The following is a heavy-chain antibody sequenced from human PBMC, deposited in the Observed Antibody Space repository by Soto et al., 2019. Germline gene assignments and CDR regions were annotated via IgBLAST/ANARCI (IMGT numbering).Heavy chain of an antibody. CDR1: GGTFSSYA. D-gene: IGHD3-22*01. J-gene: IGHJ4*02. Sequence: SVKVSCKASGGTFSSYAISWVRPAPGQGLEWMGGIIPIFGTANYAQKFQGRVTITADESTSTAYMELSSLRSEDTAVYYCARDPRPYYYDSSGYYYLVYWGQGTLVTVSS. CDR2: IIPIFGTA. V-gene: IGHV1-69*13. CDR3: ARDPRPYYYDSSGYYYLVY.